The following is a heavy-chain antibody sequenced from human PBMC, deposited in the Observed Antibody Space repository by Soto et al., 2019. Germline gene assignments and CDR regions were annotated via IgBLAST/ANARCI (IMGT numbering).Heavy chain of an antibody. V-gene: IGHV3-48*03. J-gene: IGHJ6*02. D-gene: IGHD4-17*01. Sequence: PGGSLILSCASSGFTFSGYEMNWVRQAPGKGLEWVSYISSSGSTIYYADSVKGRFTISRDNAKNSLYLQMNSLRAEDTAVYYCARDPTTVVTPEYYYGMDVWGQRTTVTVSS. CDR2: ISSSGSTI. CDR1: GFTFSGYE. CDR3: ARDPTTVVTPEYYYGMDV.